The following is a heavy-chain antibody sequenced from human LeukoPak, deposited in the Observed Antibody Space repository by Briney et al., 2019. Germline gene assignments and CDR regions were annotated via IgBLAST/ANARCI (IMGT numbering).Heavy chain of an antibody. CDR1: GGTFSSYA. CDR2: IIPILGIA. D-gene: IGHD1-14*01. Sequence: SVKVSCKASGGTFSSYAISWVRQAPGQGPEWMGRIIPILGIANYAQKFQGRVTITADKSTSTAYMELSSLRSEDTAVYYCASINRVPDDYWGQGTLVTVSS. J-gene: IGHJ4*02. V-gene: IGHV1-69*04. CDR3: ASINRVPDDY.